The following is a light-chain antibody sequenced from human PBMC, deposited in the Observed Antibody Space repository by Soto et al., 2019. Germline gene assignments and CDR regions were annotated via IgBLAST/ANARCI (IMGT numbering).Light chain of an antibody. CDR3: LQDNNYPWT. J-gene: IGKJ1*01. CDR2: TTS. Sequence: IKMTQSPSTLSASAGEAVTPTCRTSQSVGTNLDWYQQKPGKAPKLLIFTTSTRLSGIPARFSGSGSGTDFTLTITSLQPEDFATYYCLQDNNYPWTFGQGTKVDIK. V-gene: IGKV1-6*01. CDR1: QSVGTN.